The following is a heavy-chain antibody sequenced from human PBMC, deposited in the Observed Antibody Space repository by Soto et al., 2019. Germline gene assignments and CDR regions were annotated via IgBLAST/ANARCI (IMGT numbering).Heavy chain of an antibody. D-gene: IGHD6-13*01. CDR1: GGTFSNYA. CDR3: ARGIPSPGQDWYVAL. V-gene: IGHV1-69*01. CDR2: IIPIFGTP. J-gene: IGHJ2*01. Sequence: QVQVVQSGAEVKKPGSSVKVSCKAAGGTFSNYAINWVRQAPGQGLEWMGGIIPIFGTPNYDQKFQDRVIITADETPTTAYMAVSNRKSDDTAVYYCARGIPSPGQDWYVALWGRGTLVTATS.